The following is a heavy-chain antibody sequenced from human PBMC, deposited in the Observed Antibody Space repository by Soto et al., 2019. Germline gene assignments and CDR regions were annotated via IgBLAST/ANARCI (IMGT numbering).Heavy chain of an antibody. J-gene: IGHJ5*01. V-gene: IGHV6-1*01. CDR2: TYYRSKWYN. CDR1: VDSVSSTSVT. D-gene: IGHD1-26*01. CDR3: VRLIGNSWLDF. Sequence: SQSLLLTYAISVDSVSSTSVTCNRTRQSPSRLLEWLGRTYYRSKWYNDYAESVKSRITINPDTSKNLFSLHLNSVTPEDAAVYYCVRLIGNSWLDFWGQGTLVTVSS.